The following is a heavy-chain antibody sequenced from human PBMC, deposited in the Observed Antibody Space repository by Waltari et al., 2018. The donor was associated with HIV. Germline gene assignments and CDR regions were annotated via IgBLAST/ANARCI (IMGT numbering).Heavy chain of an antibody. J-gene: IGHJ4*02. CDR2: INAGDGDA. CDR1: GFLLAANY. CDR3: ARAGLRGLIQDFDI. D-gene: IGHD2-21*01. V-gene: IGHV1-46*01. Sequence: VHPKTEMGKPGASVRLSCRVSGFLLAANYIHWVRQVSGQQFVWMGIINAGDGDANSDQKFKARVTLTRDLFTGTVYLDLMSLRSDDTAVYFCARAGLRGLIQDFDIWGQGTQLIVSS.